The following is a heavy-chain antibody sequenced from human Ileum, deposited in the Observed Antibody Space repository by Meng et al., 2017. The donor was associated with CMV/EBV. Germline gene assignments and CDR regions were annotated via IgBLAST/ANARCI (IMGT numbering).Heavy chain of an antibody. V-gene: IGHV3-74*01. D-gene: IGHD2-2*01. CDR2: INSDGSST. Sequence: GGSLRLSCAASGFTFSSYWMHWVRQAPGKGLVWVSRINSDGSSTSYADSVKGRFTISRDNAKNTLYLQMNSLRAEDTAVYYCARDKACSSTSCGMDVWGQGTTVTCSS. J-gene: IGHJ6*01. CDR3: ARDKACSSTSCGMDV. CDR1: GFTFSSYW.